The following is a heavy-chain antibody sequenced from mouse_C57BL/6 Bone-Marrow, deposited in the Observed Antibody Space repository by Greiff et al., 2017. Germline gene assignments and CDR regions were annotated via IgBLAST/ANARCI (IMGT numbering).Heavy chain of an antibody. CDR1: GYTFTSYW. CDR3: ARRIGRFAY. V-gene: IGHV1-7*01. J-gene: IGHJ3*01. CDR2: INPSSGYT. D-gene: IGHD2-14*01. Sequence: QVQLQQSGAELAKPGASVKLSCKASGYTFTSYWMHWVKQRPGQGLEWIGYINPSSGYTKYTQKFKDKATLTADTSSSTAYMQLSSLTYEDSAVYYCARRIGRFAYWGKGTLVTVSA.